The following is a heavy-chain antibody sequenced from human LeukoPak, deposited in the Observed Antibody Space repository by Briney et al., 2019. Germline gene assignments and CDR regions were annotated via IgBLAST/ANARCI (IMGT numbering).Heavy chain of an antibody. CDR1: GFTFSSYS. J-gene: IGHJ4*02. CDR3: ARVKQWLVQDYFDY. CDR2: ISSSSSYI. V-gene: IGHV3-21*01. D-gene: IGHD6-19*01. Sequence: PGGSLRLSCAASGFTFSSYSMNWVRQAPGKGLEWVSSISSSSSYIYYADSVKGRFTISRDNAKNSLYLQMNSLRAEDTAVYYCARVKQWLVQDYFDYWGQGTLVTVSS.